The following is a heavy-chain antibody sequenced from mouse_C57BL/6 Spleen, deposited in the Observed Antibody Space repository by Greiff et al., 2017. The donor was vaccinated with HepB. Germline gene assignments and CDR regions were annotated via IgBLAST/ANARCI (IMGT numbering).Heavy chain of an antibody. CDR2: IYPGSGNT. Sequence: VQLQQSGAELVRPGASVKLSCKASGYTFTDYYINWVKQRPGQGLEWIARIYPGSGNTYYNEKFKGKATLTAEKSSSTAYMQLSSLTSEDSAGYFCARGGHWYFDVWGTGTTVTVSS. CDR1: GYTFTDYY. J-gene: IGHJ1*03. V-gene: IGHV1-76*01. CDR3: ARGGHWYFDV.